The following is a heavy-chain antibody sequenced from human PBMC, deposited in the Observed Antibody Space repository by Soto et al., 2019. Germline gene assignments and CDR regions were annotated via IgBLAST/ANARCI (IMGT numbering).Heavy chain of an antibody. J-gene: IGHJ6*03. D-gene: IGHD7-27*01. V-gene: IGHV1-69*02. Sequence: QVQLVQSGAEVKKPGSSVKVSCKASGGTFSSYTISWVRQAPGQGLEWMGRIIPILGIANYGQKFQGSVTITADKSTSTAYMELSSLRSEDTAVYYCATNERVGNVSYYYYYMEVWGKGTTVTVSS. CDR1: GGTFSSYT. CDR2: IIPILGIA. CDR3: ATNERVGNVSYYYYYMEV.